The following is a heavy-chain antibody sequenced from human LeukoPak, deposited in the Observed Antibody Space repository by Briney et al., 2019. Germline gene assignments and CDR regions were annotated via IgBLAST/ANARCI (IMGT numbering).Heavy chain of an antibody. J-gene: IGHJ4*02. Sequence: ASVKVSCKASGYTFTSYDINWVRQATGQGLEWMGWMNPNSGNTGYAQKFQGRVTMTRNTSISTAYMELSSLRSEDTAVYYCARDEVVIINALFDYWGQGTLVTVSS. D-gene: IGHD3-22*01. CDR3: ARDEVVIINALFDY. CDR1: GYTFTSYD. V-gene: IGHV1-8*01. CDR2: MNPNSGNT.